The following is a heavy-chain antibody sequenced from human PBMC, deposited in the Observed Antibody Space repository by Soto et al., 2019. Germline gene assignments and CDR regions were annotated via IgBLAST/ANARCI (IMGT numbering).Heavy chain of an antibody. CDR3: ARYFPPKRSYYYYYGMDV. CDR1: CGSISSYY. D-gene: IGHD3-9*01. CDR2: IYYSGST. Sequence: PSETLSLTCTVSCGSISSYYWSWIRQPPGKGLEWIGYIYYSGSTNYNPSLKSRVTISVDTSKNQFSLKLSSVTAADTAVYYCARYFPPKRSYYYYYGMDVWGQGTTVTVSS. J-gene: IGHJ6*02. V-gene: IGHV4-59*08.